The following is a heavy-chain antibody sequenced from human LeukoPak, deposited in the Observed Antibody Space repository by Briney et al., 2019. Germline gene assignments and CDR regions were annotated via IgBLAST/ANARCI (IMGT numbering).Heavy chain of an antibody. Sequence: SETLSLTCTVSGGSIRSSYYYWGWIRQPPGKGLEWIVSIYDSGSTYYNPSLKSRVTISVDTSKNQFSLKLNSVTAADTAVYYCARDLGYCTNGVCHTRFDYWGQGTLVAVSS. CDR3: ARDLGYCTNGVCHTRFDY. CDR1: GGSIRSSYYY. CDR2: IYDSGST. D-gene: IGHD2-8*01. J-gene: IGHJ4*02. V-gene: IGHV4-39*02.